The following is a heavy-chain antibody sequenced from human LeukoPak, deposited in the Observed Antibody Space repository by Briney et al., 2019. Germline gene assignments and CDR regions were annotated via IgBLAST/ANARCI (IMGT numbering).Heavy chain of an antibody. CDR3: ARVPYGDYHYYYMDV. J-gene: IGHJ6*03. CDR1: GFTVSGSY. D-gene: IGHD4/OR15-4a*01. V-gene: IGHV3-53*01. Sequence: GGSLRLSCTASGFTVSGSYMNWVRQAPGKGLEWVSIIYRGSSTYHADSVKGRFSISRDNSKNTVYLQMNSLRADDTAVYFCARVPYGDYHYYYMDVRGKGTTVTVSS. CDR2: IYRGSST.